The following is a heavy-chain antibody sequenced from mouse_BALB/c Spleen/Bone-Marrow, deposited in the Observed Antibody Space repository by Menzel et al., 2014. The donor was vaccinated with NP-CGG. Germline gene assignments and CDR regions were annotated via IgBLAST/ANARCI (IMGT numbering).Heavy chain of an antibody. D-gene: IGHD2-12*01. V-gene: IGHV2-9*02. CDR3: ARVPAYYTYAMDY. J-gene: IGHJ4*01. CDR2: IWAGGST. CDR1: GFSLTSYG. Sequence: VQGVESGPGLVAPSQGLSITCTVSGFSLTSYGVHWVRQPPGKALEWLGVIWAGGSTNYNSALMSRLSISKDNSKSQVFLKMNSLQTDDTAMYHCARVPAYYTYAMDYWGQGTSVTVSS.